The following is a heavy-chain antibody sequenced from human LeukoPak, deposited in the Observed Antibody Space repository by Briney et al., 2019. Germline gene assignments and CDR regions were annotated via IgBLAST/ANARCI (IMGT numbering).Heavy chain of an antibody. Sequence: GGSLRLSCAASGFTFSNYGMHWVRQAPGKGLEWVAVIRYDGTNKYYAYSVRGRFTISRDNSKNTLYLQMNSLRADDTAVYYCARVKVEMATIGWLDPWGQGTLVTVSS. CDR3: ARVKVEMATIGWLDP. D-gene: IGHD5-24*01. J-gene: IGHJ5*02. CDR2: IRYDGTNK. CDR1: GFTFSNYG. V-gene: IGHV3-33*01.